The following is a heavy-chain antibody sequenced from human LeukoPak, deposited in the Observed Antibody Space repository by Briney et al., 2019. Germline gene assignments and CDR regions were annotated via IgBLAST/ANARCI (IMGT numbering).Heavy chain of an antibody. D-gene: IGHD6-13*01. CDR3: ASPRRSSPLLLDY. CDR2: INSDGSST. Sequence: PGGSLRLSCAASGFTFSSYWMHWVRQAPGKGLVWVSRINSDGSSTSYADSVKGRFTISRDNAKNTLYLQMNSLRAEDTAVYYCASPRRSSPLLLDYWGQGTLVTVSS. CDR1: GFTFSSYW. J-gene: IGHJ4*02. V-gene: IGHV3-74*01.